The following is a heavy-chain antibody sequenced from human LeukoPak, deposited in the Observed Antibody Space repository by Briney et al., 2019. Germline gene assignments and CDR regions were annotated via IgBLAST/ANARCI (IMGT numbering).Heavy chain of an antibody. Sequence: SETLSLTCTVSGGSISSSSYYWGWIRQPPGKGLEWIGSIYYSGCTYYNPSLKSRVTISVDTSKNQFSLKLSSVTAADTAVYYCARRHTVGGHIWFDPWGQGTLVTVSS. CDR1: GGSISSSSYY. CDR3: ARRHTVGGHIWFDP. D-gene: IGHD4-11*01. CDR2: IYYSGCT. V-gene: IGHV4-39*01. J-gene: IGHJ5*02.